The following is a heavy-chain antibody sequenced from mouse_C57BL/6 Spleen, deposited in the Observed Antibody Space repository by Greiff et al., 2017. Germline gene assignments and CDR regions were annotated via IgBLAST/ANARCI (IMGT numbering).Heavy chain of an antibody. Sequence: EVKLVESGGGLVKPGGSLKLSCAASGFTFSSYAMSWVRQTPEKRLEWVATISDGGSYTYYPDNVKGRFTISRDNAKNNLYLQMSHLKSEDTAMYYCARVGRTDWFAYWGQGTLVTVSA. CDR1: GFTFSSYA. CDR3: ARVGRTDWFAY. J-gene: IGHJ3*01. V-gene: IGHV5-4*03. CDR2: ISDGGSYT. D-gene: IGHD4-1*01.